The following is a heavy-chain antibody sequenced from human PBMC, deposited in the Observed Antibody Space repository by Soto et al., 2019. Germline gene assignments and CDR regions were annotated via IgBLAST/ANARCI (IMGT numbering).Heavy chain of an antibody. D-gene: IGHD2-2*01. Sequence: SVKVSCKASRVAFSKFIVTWVRQAPGLGLEWVGGIIPVFGTANYAQKFQGRVTITADESTSTSYMEVNNLRSEDTAVYYCAKVRYSSPMGYYYGMDVWGQGTTVTVSS. V-gene: IGHV1-69*13. CDR2: IIPVFGTA. J-gene: IGHJ6*02. CDR3: AKVRYSSPMGYYYGMDV. CDR1: RVAFSKFI.